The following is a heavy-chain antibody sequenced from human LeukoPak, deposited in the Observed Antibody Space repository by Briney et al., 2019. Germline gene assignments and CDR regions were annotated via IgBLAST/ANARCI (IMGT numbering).Heavy chain of an antibody. Sequence: GGSLRLSCAASGFTFSNAWMSWVRQAPGKGLEWVGRIKSKTDGGTTDYAAPVKGRFTISIDDSKNTLYLQMNSLKTEDTAVYYCTTVPINHHILTGYYFHYWGQGTLVTVSS. J-gene: IGHJ4*02. D-gene: IGHD3-9*01. CDR2: IKSKTDGGTT. CDR3: TTVPINHHILTGYYFHY. V-gene: IGHV3-15*01. CDR1: GFTFSNAW.